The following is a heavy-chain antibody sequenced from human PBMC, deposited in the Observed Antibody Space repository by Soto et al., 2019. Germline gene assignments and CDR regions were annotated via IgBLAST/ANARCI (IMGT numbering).Heavy chain of an antibody. J-gene: IGHJ4*02. Sequence: ASETLSLTCTVSGGSISSYYWSWIRQPPGKGLEWIGYIYYSGSTNYNPSLKSRVTISVDTSKNQFSLKLSSVTAADTAVYYCARSGPQYSGYDRYDYWGQGTLVTVSS. CDR3: ARSGPQYSGYDRYDY. CDR2: IYYSGST. V-gene: IGHV4-59*08. D-gene: IGHD5-12*01. CDR1: GGSISSYY.